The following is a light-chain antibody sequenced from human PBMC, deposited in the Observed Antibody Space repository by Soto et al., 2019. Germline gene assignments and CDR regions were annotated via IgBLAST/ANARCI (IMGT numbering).Light chain of an antibody. Sequence: TQSPPTLSGCPGGRATLSCMASQSVGIKLAWYQQRPGQAPRLLIYDASNRATGIPARFSGSGSGTEFSLTISSLQSEDFAVYSCQQYGDWPGAFGGGTKVDIK. CDR1: QSVGIK. V-gene: IGKV3D-15*01. CDR3: QQYGDWPGA. J-gene: IGKJ4*01. CDR2: DAS.